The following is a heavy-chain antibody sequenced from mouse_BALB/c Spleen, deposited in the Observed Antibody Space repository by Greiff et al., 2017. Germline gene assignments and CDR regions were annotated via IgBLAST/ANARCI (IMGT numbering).Heavy chain of an antibody. CDR1: GFTFSSYG. CDR3: ARQDDYGWFAY. D-gene: IGHD2-4*01. V-gene: IGHV5-6-3*01. J-gene: IGHJ3*01. CDR2: INSNGGST. Sequence: EVMLVESGGGLVQPGGSLKLSCAASGFTFSSYGMSWVRQTPDKRLELVATINSNGGSTYYPDSVKGRFTISRDNAKNTLYLQMTSLKSEDTAMYYCARQDDYGWFAYWGQGTLVTVSA.